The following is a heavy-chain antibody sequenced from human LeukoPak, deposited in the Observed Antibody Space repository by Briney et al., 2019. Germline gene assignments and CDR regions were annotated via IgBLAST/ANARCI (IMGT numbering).Heavy chain of an antibody. D-gene: IGHD3-16*02. V-gene: IGHV4-59*01. J-gene: IGHJ4*02. CDR1: GGSISSYY. Sequence: SETLSLTCTVSGGSISSYYWSWIRQPPGKGLEWIGYIYYSGSTNYNPSLKSRVTISVDTSKNQFSLKLSSVTAADTAVYYCARGGITFGGVIVDFDYWGQGTLVTVSS. CDR2: IYYSGST. CDR3: ARGGITFGGVIVDFDY.